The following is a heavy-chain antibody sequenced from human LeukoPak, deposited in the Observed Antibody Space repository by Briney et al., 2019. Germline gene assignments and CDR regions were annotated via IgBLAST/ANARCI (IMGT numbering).Heavy chain of an antibody. V-gene: IGHV1-2*04. Sequence: ASVKVSCKASGYTFTSYYMHWVRQAPGQGLEWMGWINPNSGGTNYAQKFQGWVTMTRDTSTSTAYMELSRLRSDDTAVYYCARGGVRGAQKPTDYWGQGTLVTASS. D-gene: IGHD3-10*01. J-gene: IGHJ4*02. CDR2: INPNSGGT. CDR3: ARGGVRGAQKPTDY. CDR1: GYTFTSYY.